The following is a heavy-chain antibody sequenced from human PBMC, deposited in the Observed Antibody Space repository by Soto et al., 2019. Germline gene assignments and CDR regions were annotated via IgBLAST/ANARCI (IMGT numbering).Heavy chain of an antibody. J-gene: IGHJ6*02. Sequence: GGSLRLSCAASGFTFSSYAMHWVRQAPGKGLEWVAVISYDGSNKYYADSVKGRFTISRDNSKNTLYLQMNSLRAEDTSVYYCPTVRVSAAHQYYGLDDWGQGTTVTVSS. V-gene: IGHV3-30-3*01. CDR3: PTVRVSAAHQYYGLDD. CDR2: ISYDGSNK. CDR1: GFTFSSYA. D-gene: IGHD2-2*01.